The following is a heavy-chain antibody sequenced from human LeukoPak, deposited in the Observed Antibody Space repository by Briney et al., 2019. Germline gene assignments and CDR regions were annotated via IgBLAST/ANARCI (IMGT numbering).Heavy chain of an antibody. CDR1: GFTFSSYG. D-gene: IGHD6-13*01. CDR2: IGYDGNNK. CDR3: ARDQGWQQLPHD. Sequence: GGSLRLSCAASGFTFSSYGMHWVRQAPGKGLEWVAFIGYDGNNKNYGDSLKGRFTMSRDNSKNTLYLQMNSLRAEDTAVYYCARDQGWQQLPHDWGQGTLVTVSS. J-gene: IGHJ4*02. V-gene: IGHV3-30*02.